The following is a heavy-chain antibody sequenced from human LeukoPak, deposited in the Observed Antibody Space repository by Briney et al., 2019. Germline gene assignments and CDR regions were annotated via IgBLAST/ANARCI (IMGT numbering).Heavy chain of an antibody. Sequence: ASVKVSCKASGYTFTGYYMHWVRQAPGQGLEWMGWINPNSGGTNYAQKFQGRVTMTRDTSISTAYMELRSLRSDDTAVYYCARDRGTMIVVDTPFYYYYYMDVWGKGTTVTISS. V-gene: IGHV1-2*02. J-gene: IGHJ6*03. D-gene: IGHD3-22*01. CDR1: GYTFTGYY. CDR2: INPNSGGT. CDR3: ARDRGTMIVVDTPFYYYYYMDV.